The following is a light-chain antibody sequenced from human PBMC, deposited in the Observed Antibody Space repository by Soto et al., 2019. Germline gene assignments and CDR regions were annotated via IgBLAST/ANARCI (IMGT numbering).Light chain of an antibody. CDR2: GAS. Sequence: EIVLTQSPGSLSLSPGERATLSCRASQSVSSSFFAWYQQRPGQAPRLLIYGASSRATGIPDRFSGSGSGTDFTLTISRLEPEDFAVYYCKQYASSVTFGQGTKVEIK. V-gene: IGKV3-20*01. J-gene: IGKJ1*01. CDR1: QSVSSSF. CDR3: KQYASSVT.